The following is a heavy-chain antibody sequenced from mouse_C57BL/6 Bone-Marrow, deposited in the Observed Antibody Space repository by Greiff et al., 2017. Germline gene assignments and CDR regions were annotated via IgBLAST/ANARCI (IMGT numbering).Heavy chain of an antibody. Sequence: QVQLQQSGPELVKPGASVKITCKASGYAFSSSWMNWVKQRPGKGLEWIGRIYPGDGDTNYNGKFKGKATLTADKSSSTAYMQLSSLTSEDSAVYFCAGSSYDWYFDVWGTGTTVTVSS. V-gene: IGHV1-82*01. D-gene: IGHD1-1*01. CDR1: GYAFSSSW. J-gene: IGHJ1*03. CDR3: AGSSYDWYFDV. CDR2: IYPGDGDT.